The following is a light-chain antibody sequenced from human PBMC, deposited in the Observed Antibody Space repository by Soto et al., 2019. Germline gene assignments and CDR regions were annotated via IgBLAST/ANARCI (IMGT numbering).Light chain of an antibody. CDR2: WAS. CDR1: QSVLYSSNNKNY. V-gene: IGKV4-1*01. CDR3: AQYYSTPFT. J-gene: IGKJ3*01. Sequence: DIVMTQAPDSLAVSLGERATINCKSSQSVLYSSNNKNYLAWYQQKPGQPPKLLIYWASTLESGVPDRFSGSGSGTDFTRTISSLQAEDVAFYYCAQYYSTPFTFGPGTKVDIK.